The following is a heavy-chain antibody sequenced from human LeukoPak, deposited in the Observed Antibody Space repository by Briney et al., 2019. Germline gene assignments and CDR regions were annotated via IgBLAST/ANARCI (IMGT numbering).Heavy chain of an antibody. D-gene: IGHD3-22*01. V-gene: IGHV1-18*01. Sequence: GASVKVSCKASGYTFTSYGISWVRQAPGQGLEWMGWISAYNGNTNYAQKLQGRVTMTTDTSTSTAYMELRSLRSDDTAVYYCARGRTPNYYDSSGYYPDWGQGTLVTVSS. CDR1: GYTFTSYG. J-gene: IGHJ4*02. CDR2: ISAYNGNT. CDR3: ARGRTPNYYDSSGYYPD.